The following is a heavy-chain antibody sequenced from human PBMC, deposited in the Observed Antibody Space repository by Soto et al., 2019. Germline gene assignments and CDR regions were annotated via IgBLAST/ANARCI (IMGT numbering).Heavy chain of an antibody. V-gene: IGHV1-3*01. D-gene: IGHD2-2*01. J-gene: IGHJ4*02. Sequence: ASVKVSCKASGYTFTSYAMHWVRQAPGQRLEWMGWINAGNGNTKYSQKFQGRFTISRDDSKNTLYLQMNSLTVEDTAMYYCARASSSTSGAIDYWGQGTLVTVSS. CDR2: INAGNGNT. CDR3: ARASSSTSGAIDY. CDR1: GYTFTSYA.